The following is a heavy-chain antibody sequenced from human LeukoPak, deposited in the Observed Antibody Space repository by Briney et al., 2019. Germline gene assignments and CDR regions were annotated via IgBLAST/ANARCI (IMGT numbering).Heavy chain of an antibody. Sequence: PGGSLRLPCVVSGLKFRNYGMHWVRQAPGKGLEWVSVIWYDGSNQYYLDSVKGRFTVSRDNAKNTLYLQMDSLRVDDTAVYFCATDRNEAKYYDYWGQGTLVTVSS. V-gene: IGHV3-33*01. J-gene: IGHJ4*02. CDR1: GLKFRNYG. CDR2: IWYDGSNQ. D-gene: IGHD2/OR15-2a*01. CDR3: ATDRNEAKYYDY.